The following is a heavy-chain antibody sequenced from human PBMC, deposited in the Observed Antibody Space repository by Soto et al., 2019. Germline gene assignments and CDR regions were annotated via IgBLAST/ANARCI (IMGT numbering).Heavy chain of an antibody. CDR1: GYTFTGYY. CDR3: AREPLSIAAARYYYYGMDV. Sequence: GASVKVSCKASGYTFTGYYMHWVRQVPGQGLEWMGWINPNSDGTNYAQKFQGWVTMTRDTSISTAYMELSRLRSDDTAVYYCAREPLSIAAARYYYYGMDVWGQGTTVTVSS. J-gene: IGHJ6*02. D-gene: IGHD6-13*01. V-gene: IGHV1-2*04. CDR2: INPNSDGT.